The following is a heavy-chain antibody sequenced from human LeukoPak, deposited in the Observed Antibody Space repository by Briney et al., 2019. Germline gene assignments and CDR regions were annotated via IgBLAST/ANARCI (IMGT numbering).Heavy chain of an antibody. V-gene: IGHV3-74*01. CDR2: INTDGSIT. CDR3: ASLGTLVP. CDR1: GFTFSTYL. Sequence: GGSLRLSCAASGFTFSTYLMHWVRQAPGKGLVWVSRINTDGSITTYADSVKGRFSISRDNAKNTLYLQMNSLRDEDTAVYYCASLGTLVPWGQGTLVTVSS. D-gene: IGHD3-9*01. J-gene: IGHJ5*02.